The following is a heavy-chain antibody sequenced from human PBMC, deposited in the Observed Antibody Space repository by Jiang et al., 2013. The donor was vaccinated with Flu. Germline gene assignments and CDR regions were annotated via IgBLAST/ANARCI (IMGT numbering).Heavy chain of an antibody. J-gene: IGHJ4*02. CDR3: ARAGYFHDGGPNYYFDY. CDR2: IYHSGGT. Sequence: GPGLVKPSETLSLTCTVSGYSISTGYYWGWIRQPPGKGLEWIGNIYHSGGTYYSPSLRSRVSISVDTSRNQFSLKLSSVTAADTAVYFCARAGYFHDGGPNYYFDYWGRGTLVTVSS. CDR1: GYSISTGYY. V-gene: IGHV4-38-2*02. D-gene: IGHD2-15*01.